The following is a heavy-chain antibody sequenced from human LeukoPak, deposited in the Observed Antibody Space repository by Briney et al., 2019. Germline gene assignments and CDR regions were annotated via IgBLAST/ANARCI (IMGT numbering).Heavy chain of an antibody. D-gene: IGHD2-21*01. V-gene: IGHV1-18*01. Sequence: ASVKVSCKASGYTIYSFGLGWVRQAPGQGLQWMGWISAHYANTNYAQNLQGRVTINTDTTTNTAYMELRSLTSDDTAMYYCARVRLRADAFDIWGQGTMDTVSS. J-gene: IGHJ3*02. CDR1: GYTIYSFG. CDR2: ISAHYANT. CDR3: ARVRLRADAFDI.